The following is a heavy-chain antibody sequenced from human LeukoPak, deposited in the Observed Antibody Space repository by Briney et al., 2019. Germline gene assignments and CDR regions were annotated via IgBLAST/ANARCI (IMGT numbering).Heavy chain of an antibody. CDR3: ARASGGDCSGGSCYYYMDV. D-gene: IGHD2-15*01. CDR1: GFTFSNYA. V-gene: IGHV3-30-3*01. Sequence: GRSLRLSCAASGFTFSNYAMHWVRQAPGKGLEWVAVISYDGSIKYYADSVKGRFTISRDNSKNSLYLQMNSLRAEDTAVYYCARASGGDCSGGSCYYYMDVWGKGTTVTVSS. CDR2: ISYDGSIK. J-gene: IGHJ6*03.